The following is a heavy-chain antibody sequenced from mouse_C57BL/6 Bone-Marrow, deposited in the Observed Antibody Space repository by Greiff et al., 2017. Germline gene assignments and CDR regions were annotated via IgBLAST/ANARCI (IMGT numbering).Heavy chain of an antibody. CDR2: IRNKANNHAT. Sequence: DVQLVESGGGLVQPGGSMKLSCAASGFTFSDAWMDWVRQSPEKGLEWVALIRNKANNHATYYAESVKGRFTISRDDSKSSVYLQMNSLRPEDTGIYYCTGWERVRVAYWGQGTLVTVSA. J-gene: IGHJ3*01. D-gene: IGHD3-3*01. CDR3: TGWERVRVAY. V-gene: IGHV6-6*01. CDR1: GFTFSDAW.